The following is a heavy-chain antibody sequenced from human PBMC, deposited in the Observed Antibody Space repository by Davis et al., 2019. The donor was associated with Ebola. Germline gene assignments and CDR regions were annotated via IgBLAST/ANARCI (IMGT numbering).Heavy chain of an antibody. CDR3: ARDATVYGAYNWFEP. J-gene: IGHJ5*02. CDR1: GYIFTNYV. CDR2: SDAGNGNT. D-gene: IGHD2-8*01. Sequence: ASVKVSCKASGYIFTNYVMHWVRQAPGQSLEWMGWSDAGNGNTKYSQKFQGRLTITRDTIASTAHMDLSTLRSEATAVYYCARDATVYGAYNWFEPWGQGTLVTVSS. V-gene: IGHV1-3*01.